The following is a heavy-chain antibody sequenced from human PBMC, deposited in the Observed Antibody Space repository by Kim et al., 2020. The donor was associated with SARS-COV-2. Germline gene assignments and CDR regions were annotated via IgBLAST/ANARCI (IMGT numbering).Heavy chain of an antibody. D-gene: IGHD6-13*01. V-gene: IGHV1-3*01. CDR2: INAGNGNT. CDR3: ARLIAAAGTRWFEP. CDR1: GYTFTSYA. Sequence: ASVKVSCKASGYTFTSYAMHWVRKAPGQRLEWMGWINAGNGNTKYSQKFQGRVTITRDTSASTTYMGLCSLRSEDTAVYYCARLIAAAGTRWFEPWGQGTLLIVSS. J-gene: IGHJ5*02.